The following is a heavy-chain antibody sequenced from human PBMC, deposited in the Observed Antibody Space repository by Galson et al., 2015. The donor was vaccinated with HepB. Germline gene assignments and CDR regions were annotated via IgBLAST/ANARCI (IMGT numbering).Heavy chain of an antibody. V-gene: IGHV3-33*08. D-gene: IGHD3-10*01. CDR3: ARGSRGWIWFGEFFFDY. J-gene: IGHJ4*02. CDR1: GFTFSSYG. Sequence: SLRLSCAASGFTFSSYGMHWVRQAPGKGLEWVAVIWYDGSNKYYADSVKGRFTISRDNSKNTLYLQKNSLRAEDTAVYYCARGSRGWIWFGEFFFDYWGQGTLVTVSS. CDR2: IWYDGSNK.